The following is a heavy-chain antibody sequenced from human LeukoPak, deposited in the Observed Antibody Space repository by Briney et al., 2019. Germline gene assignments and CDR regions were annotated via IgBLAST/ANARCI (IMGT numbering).Heavy chain of an antibody. V-gene: IGHV3-43D*03. Sequence: PGGSLRLSCAASGFSFDDFAMHWVRQAPGKGLEWVSFITWDSGSTYYADSVKGRFTISRDNSKDSLYLQMNSLRAEDTALYYCVKDRPFPYGMDVWGQGTTVTASS. CDR3: VKDRPFPYGMDV. CDR2: ITWDSGST. D-gene: IGHD2-21*01. J-gene: IGHJ6*02. CDR1: GFSFDDFA.